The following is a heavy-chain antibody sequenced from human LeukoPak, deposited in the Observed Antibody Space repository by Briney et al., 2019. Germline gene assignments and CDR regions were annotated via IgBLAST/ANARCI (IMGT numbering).Heavy chain of an antibody. CDR2: IYGGST. Sequence: PGGSLRLSCAASGFTVSDNYMTWVRQAPGKGLEWVSIIYGGSTYYADSVKGRFTISRDNAKNSLYLQMNSLRAEDTAVYYCARDSTGYYGSGSYFLSGWGQGTLVTVSS. CDR3: ARDSTGYYGSGSYFLSG. D-gene: IGHD3-10*01. J-gene: IGHJ4*02. CDR1: GFTVSDNY. V-gene: IGHV3-53*01.